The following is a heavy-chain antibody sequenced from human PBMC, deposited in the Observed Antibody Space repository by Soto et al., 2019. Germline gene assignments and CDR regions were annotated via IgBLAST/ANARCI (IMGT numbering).Heavy chain of an antibody. CDR3: VKGGSVYDFDH. J-gene: IGHJ4*02. CDR1: GFTFSSYV. D-gene: IGHD5-12*01. CDR2: ISGSGSGT. Sequence: AGSLRLSCAASGFTFSSYVMSWVRQAPGKGLEWVSAISGSGSGTYYADSVKGRFTISRDNSKNTLYVQMNSLRAEDTAVYYCVKGGSVYDFDHWGKGTLVTVSS. V-gene: IGHV3-23*01.